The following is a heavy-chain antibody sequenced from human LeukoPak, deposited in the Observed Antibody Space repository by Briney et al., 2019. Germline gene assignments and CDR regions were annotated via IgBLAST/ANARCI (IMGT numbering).Heavy chain of an antibody. Sequence: SGGSLRLSCAASGFTFSSYGMHWVRQAPGKGLEWVAVISYDGSNKYYADSVKGRFTISRDNSKNTLYLQMNSLRAEDTAVYYCAKAPLSGTGTNFDYWGQGTLVTVSS. D-gene: IGHD1-1*01. CDR3: AKAPLSGTGTNFDY. J-gene: IGHJ4*02. CDR1: GFTFSSYG. V-gene: IGHV3-30*18. CDR2: ISYDGSNK.